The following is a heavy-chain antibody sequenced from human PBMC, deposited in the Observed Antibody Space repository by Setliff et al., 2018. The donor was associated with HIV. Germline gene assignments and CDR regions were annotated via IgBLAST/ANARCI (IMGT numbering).Heavy chain of an antibody. CDR1: GGSISSSNW. Sequence: PSETLSLTCAVSGGSISSSNWWSWVRQPPGKGLEWIGEIYHSGSTYYNPSLKSRVTISVDTSKNQFSLKLSSVTAADTAVYYCAREKEDDYVWGSYRSNAFESWGQETMVTVSS. D-gene: IGHD3-16*02. J-gene: IGHJ3*02. CDR3: AREKEDDYVWGSYRSNAFES. CDR2: IYHSGST. V-gene: IGHV4-4*02.